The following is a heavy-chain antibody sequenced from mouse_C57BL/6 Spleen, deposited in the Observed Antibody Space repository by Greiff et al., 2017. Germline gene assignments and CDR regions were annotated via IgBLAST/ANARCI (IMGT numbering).Heavy chain of an antibody. CDR3: ASSPYGYGSPFDY. CDR1: GYTFTSYW. D-gene: IGHD1-1*01. Sequence: VQLQQPGTELVKPGASVKLSCKASGYTFTSYWMHWVKQRPGQGLEWIGNINPRSGGTNYNEKVKSKATLTVDKSSSTAYMQLSSLTSGDSAVYFCASSPYGYGSPFDYWGQGTTLTVSS. V-gene: IGHV1-53*01. CDR2: INPRSGGT. J-gene: IGHJ2*01.